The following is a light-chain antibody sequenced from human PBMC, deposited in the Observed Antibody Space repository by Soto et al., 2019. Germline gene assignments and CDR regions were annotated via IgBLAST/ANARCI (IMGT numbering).Light chain of an antibody. Sequence: EVVLTQAAVTLSLSPGERATLSCRAIQSVRNNYLAWYQQKPGQAPRLLIYGASSRATGIPDRFSGSGSGTDFTLTISSLQSEDFAVYYCQQYNNRPPTTFRQGTRLEIK. V-gene: IGKV3D-15*01. J-gene: IGKJ5*01. CDR1: QSVRNN. CDR3: QQYNNRPPTT. CDR2: GAS.